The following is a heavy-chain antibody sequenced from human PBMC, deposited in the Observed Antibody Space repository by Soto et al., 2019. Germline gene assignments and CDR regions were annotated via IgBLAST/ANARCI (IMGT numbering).Heavy chain of an antibody. CDR1: GYSFTRYC. CDR3: TTNPWRYYFDRKPTDAFDI. V-gene: IGHV5-51*01. D-gene: IGHD3-22*01. Sequence: VESLRIWCQVYGYSFTRYCIVLVVQMRGKCLEWMGIIYPGDSNTRYSPSFQGKVTISADKSISTAYLQWSSLKASDTAIYYCTTNPWRYYFDRKPTDAFDIWGQGTLVTV. CDR2: IYPGDSNT. J-gene: IGHJ3*02.